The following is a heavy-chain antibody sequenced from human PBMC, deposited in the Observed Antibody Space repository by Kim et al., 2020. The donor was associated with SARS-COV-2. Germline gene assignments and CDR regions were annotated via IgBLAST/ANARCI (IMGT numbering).Heavy chain of an antibody. CDR2: ISSNGADP. CDR3: AREGRHCSGTACYLFDS. V-gene: IGHV3-64*02. J-gene: IGHJ4*02. D-gene: IGHD2-2*01. CDR1: GFIFDTYA. Sequence: GGSLRLSCAASGFIFDTYAMHWVRQTPGRRLEYVSAISSNGADPYYADSVKGRFIISRDNSKNTMYLQMGSLRAEDMAVYYCAREGRHCSGTACYLFDSWGQGTLVTVSS.